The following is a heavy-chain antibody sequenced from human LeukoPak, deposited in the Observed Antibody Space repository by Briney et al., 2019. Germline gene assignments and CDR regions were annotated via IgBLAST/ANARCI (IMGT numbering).Heavy chain of an antibody. D-gene: IGHD2-21*02. Sequence: GGSLRLSCAASGFTVSSHWMHWVRQAPGKGLVWVSRINIDGSSTSYADSVKGRLTTSRDNAKNTLYLQVNSLRAEDTGVYYCASGSEVTFDYWGQGALVTVSS. J-gene: IGHJ4*02. CDR2: INIDGSST. CDR1: GFTVSSHW. V-gene: IGHV3-74*01. CDR3: ASGSEVTFDY.